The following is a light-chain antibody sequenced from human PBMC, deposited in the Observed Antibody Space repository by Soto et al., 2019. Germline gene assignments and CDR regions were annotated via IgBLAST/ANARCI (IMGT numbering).Light chain of an antibody. Sequence: EVVMTQSPATLSLSPGERATLSWRASQSVANYLAWYQQKPGQAPRLLIYDASSRAAGVPARFSGSGSGTDFTLTISSLQPEDVATYYCQKCGVAPFTFGGGTKVDI. CDR3: QKCGVAPFT. CDR2: DAS. V-gene: IGKV3-11*01. J-gene: IGKJ4*01. CDR1: QSVANY.